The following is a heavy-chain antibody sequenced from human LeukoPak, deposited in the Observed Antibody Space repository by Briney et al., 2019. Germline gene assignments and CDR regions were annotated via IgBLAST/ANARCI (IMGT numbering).Heavy chain of an antibody. CDR1: GFTVSSNY. CDR2: IYSGGST. V-gene: IGHV3-53*01. CDR3: ASDGPTIFGVVVVDY. Sequence: GGSLRLSCAASGFTVSSNYMSWVRQAPGKGLEWVSVIYSGGSTYYADSVKGRFTISRDNSKNTLYLQMNSLRAEDTAVYYCASDGPTIFGVVVVDYWGQGTLVTVSS. J-gene: IGHJ4*02. D-gene: IGHD3-3*01.